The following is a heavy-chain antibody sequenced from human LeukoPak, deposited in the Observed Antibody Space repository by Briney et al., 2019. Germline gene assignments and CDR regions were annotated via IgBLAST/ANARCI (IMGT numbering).Heavy chain of an antibody. CDR2: ISYDGSNK. D-gene: IGHD1-26*01. V-gene: IGHV3-30*18. Sequence: GGSLRLSCAASGFTFSSYGMHWVRQAPGKGLEWVAVISYDGSNKYYADSVKGRFTISRDNSKNTLYLQMNSLRAEDTAVYYCAKDGPRQWELLYYFDYWGQGTLVTVSS. CDR3: AKDGPRQWELLYYFDY. J-gene: IGHJ4*02. CDR1: GFTFSSYG.